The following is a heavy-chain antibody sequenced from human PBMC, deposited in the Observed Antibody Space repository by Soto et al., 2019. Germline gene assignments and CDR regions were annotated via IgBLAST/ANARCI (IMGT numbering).Heavy chain of an antibody. CDR1: GDSIGDAH. Sequence: SLGCTFSGDSIGDAHSSWNQQPAREGRWWVGLTLSRGSATYNPSLKIRVTISVDTSKNQLSLKLTSVTGADTAMYFCARHHQRALAALETPFDFWGKGTLVAV. CDR2: TLSRGSA. V-gene: IGHV4-4*07. CDR3: ARHHQRALAALETPFDF. D-gene: IGHD6-25*01. J-gene: IGHJ4*02.